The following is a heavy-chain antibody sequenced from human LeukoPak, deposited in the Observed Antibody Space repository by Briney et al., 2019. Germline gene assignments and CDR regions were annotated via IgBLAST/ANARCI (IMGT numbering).Heavy chain of an antibody. CDR3: SRESSIFWVVARSYMDV. CDR1: GFTYSDHY. V-gene: IGHV3-72*01. D-gene: IGHD3-3*01. Sequence: GGSLRLSCAASGFTYSDHYINWVRQAPGKGLEWVGHTRNKAESYKTEYAASVKGRFTISRDDSKRSLYLQMNSLKTEDTAVYYCSRESSIFWVVARSYMDVWGKGTTVTVSS. J-gene: IGHJ6*03. CDR2: TRNKAESYKT.